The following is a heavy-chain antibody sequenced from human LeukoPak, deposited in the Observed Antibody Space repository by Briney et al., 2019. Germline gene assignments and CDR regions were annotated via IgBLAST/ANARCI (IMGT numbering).Heavy chain of an antibody. J-gene: IGHJ4*02. D-gene: IGHD3-22*01. CDR1: GGSFSGYY. CDR2: INHSGST. CDR3: AGLYYYDSSGYLDY. Sequence: SETLSLTCAVYGGSFSGYYWSWIRQPPGKGLEWIGEINHSGSTNYNPSLKSRVTISVDTSKNKFSLKLSSVTAADTAVYYCAGLYYYDSSGYLDYWGQGTLVTVSS. V-gene: IGHV4-34*01.